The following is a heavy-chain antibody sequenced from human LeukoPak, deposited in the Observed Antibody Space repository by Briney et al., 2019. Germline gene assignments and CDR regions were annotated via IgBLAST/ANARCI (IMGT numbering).Heavy chain of an antibody. CDR2: IYHSGST. Sequence: SETLSLTCTVSGGSISSSSYYWGWIRQPPGKGLEWIGSIYHSGSTYYNPSLKSRVTISVDTSKNQFSLKLSSVTAADTAVYYCARGSGGRSPYYYYYYMDVWGKGTTVTVSS. V-gene: IGHV4-39*07. D-gene: IGHD2-15*01. J-gene: IGHJ6*03. CDR1: GGSISSSSYY. CDR3: ARGSGGRSPYYYYYYMDV.